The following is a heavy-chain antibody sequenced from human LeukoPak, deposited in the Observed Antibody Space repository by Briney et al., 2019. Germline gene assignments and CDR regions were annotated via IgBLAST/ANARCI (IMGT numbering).Heavy chain of an antibody. CDR1: GYSISSGYY. D-gene: IGHD2-2*01. CDR3: AREGYCSSTSCYGVDY. J-gene: IGHJ4*02. CDR2: IYHSGTT. V-gene: IGHV4-38-2*02. Sequence: SETLSLTCAVSGYSISSGYYWGWIRQPPGKGLEWIGSIYHSGTTYYNPSLKSRVTISIDTSKNQFSLKLSSVTAADTAVYYCAREGYCSSTSCYGVDYWGQGTLVTVSS.